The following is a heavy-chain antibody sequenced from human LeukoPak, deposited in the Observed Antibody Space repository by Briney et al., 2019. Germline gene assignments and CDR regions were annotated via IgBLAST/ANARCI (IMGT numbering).Heavy chain of an antibody. CDR1: GGSISSYY. CDR3: ARDRSEFDY. J-gene: IGHJ4*02. CDR2: IYYSGST. Sequence: PSETLSLTCTVSGGSISSYYWSWIRQPPGKLLEWIGYIYYSGSTNYNPSLQSRVTISVDTSKNQFSLKLSSVTAADTAVYFCARDRSEFDYWGQGTLVTVSS. V-gene: IGHV4-59*01.